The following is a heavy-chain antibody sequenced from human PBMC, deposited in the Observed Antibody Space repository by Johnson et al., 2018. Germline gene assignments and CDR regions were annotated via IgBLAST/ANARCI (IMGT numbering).Heavy chain of an antibody. Sequence: QVQLVQSGAEVTKPGASVKISCSTSGYDFFTFHMHWVRQAPGQGLEWMGLINPNGGSASYSEKFQGRVTMTRDSSTSIFYLELSRLAFEDTAVYYCARASHSNNWYHYGLDVWGQGTTVTVSS. J-gene: IGHJ6*02. CDR2: INPNGGSA. V-gene: IGHV1-46*01. D-gene: IGHD6-13*01. CDR1: GYDFFTFH. CDR3: ARASHSNNWYHYGLDV.